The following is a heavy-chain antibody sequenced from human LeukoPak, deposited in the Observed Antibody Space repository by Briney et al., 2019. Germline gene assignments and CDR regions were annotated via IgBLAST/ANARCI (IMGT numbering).Heavy chain of an antibody. CDR3: ARAEWLYSSSFDY. V-gene: IGHV4-61*02. CDR2: IYTSGST. D-gene: IGHD6-6*01. CDR1: GGSISSGSYY. J-gene: IGHJ4*02. Sequence: MASETLSLTCTVSGGSISSGSYYWSWIRQPAGKGLEWIGRIYTSGSTNYNPSLKSRVTISVDTSNNQFSLKLSSVTAADTAVYYCARAEWLYSSSFDYWGQGTLVTVSS.